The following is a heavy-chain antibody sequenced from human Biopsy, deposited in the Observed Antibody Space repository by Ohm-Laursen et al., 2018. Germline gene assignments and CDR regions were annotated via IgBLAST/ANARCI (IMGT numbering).Heavy chain of an antibody. V-gene: IGHV4-4*09. CDR3: ARMDCSGGSCHYYSYGMDV. CDR1: GVSITAYY. Sequence: SETLSLTCTVSGVSITAYYWSWIRQPPGKGLECIGNIHHSGRTNYNPFLKSRLTISVDTSKNQFSLKLSSVTAADTAVYYCARMDCSGGSCHYYSYGMDVWGQGTTVTVSS. D-gene: IGHD2-15*01. CDR2: IHHSGRT. J-gene: IGHJ6*02.